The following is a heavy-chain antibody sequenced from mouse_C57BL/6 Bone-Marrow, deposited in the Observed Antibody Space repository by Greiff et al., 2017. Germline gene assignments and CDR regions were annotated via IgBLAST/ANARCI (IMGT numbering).Heavy chain of an antibody. J-gene: IGHJ4*01. Sequence: EVQRVESGGGLVQPKGSLKLSCAASGFTFNTHALHWVRQAPGTGLEWVARIRSKSSNYATYYADSVKDRFTISRDDSQSMLYLQMNNRKTEDTAMYYCVSQLRLRDYYAMDYWGQGTSVTGSS. V-gene: IGHV10-3*01. CDR1: GFTFNTHA. CDR2: IRSKSSNYAT. D-gene: IGHD3-2*02. CDR3: VSQLRLRDYYAMDY.